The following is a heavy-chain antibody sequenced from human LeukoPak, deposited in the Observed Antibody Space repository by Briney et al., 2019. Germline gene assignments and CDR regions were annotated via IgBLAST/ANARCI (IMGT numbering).Heavy chain of an antibody. CDR2: ISGDGGST. J-gene: IGHJ4*02. D-gene: IGHD6-19*01. V-gene: IGHV3-43*02. CDR1: GFPFDESA. CDR3: ARIGTVADDY. Sequence: PGGSLRLSCAASGFPFDESAMHWVRQPLGKGLEWVSLISGDGGSTYYADSVKGRFTISRDNSKNSLYLQMNSLRAEDTALYYCARIGTVADDYWGQGTLVTVSS.